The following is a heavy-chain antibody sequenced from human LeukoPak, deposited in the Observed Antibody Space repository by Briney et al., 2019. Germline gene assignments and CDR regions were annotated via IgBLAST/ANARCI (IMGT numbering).Heavy chain of an antibody. D-gene: IGHD2-2*01. V-gene: IGHV3-23*01. CDR3: AKAGCSSTSCYAYYFDY. Sequence: GGSLRLSCAASGFTFSSYAMSWVRQAPGKGLEWVSAISGSGGSTYYADSVKGRFTISRDNSKNTLYLQMNSLRAEGTAVYYCAKAGCSSTSCYAYYFDYWGQGTLVTVSS. CDR1: GFTFSSYA. CDR2: ISGSGGST. J-gene: IGHJ4*02.